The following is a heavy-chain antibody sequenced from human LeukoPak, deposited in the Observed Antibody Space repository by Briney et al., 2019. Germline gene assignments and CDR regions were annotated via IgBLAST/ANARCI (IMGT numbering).Heavy chain of an antibody. CDR2: INPNSGGT. CDR1: GYTFTGYY. Sequence: GASVKVSCKASGYTFTGYYMHWVRQAPGQGLEWMGWINPNSGGTNYAQKFQGRVTMTRDTSISTAYMEVSRLRSDDTAVYYCAREIPSIYDFGDYAHRYFDYWGQGTLVIVSS. V-gene: IGHV1-2*02. J-gene: IGHJ4*02. CDR3: AREIPSIYDFGDYAHRYFDY. D-gene: IGHD4-17*01.